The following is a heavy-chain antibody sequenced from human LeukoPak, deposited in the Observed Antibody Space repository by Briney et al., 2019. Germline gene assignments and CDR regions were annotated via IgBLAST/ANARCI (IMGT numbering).Heavy chain of an antibody. CDR2: INPNSGGT. CDR1: GYTFTGYY. Sequence: GASVKVSCKASGYTFTGYYMHWVRQAPGQGLEWMGWINPNSGGTNYAQKFQGRVTMTRDTSTSTVYMELSSLRSEDTAVYYCARDDYGDFWGQGTLVTVSS. CDR3: ARDDYGDF. V-gene: IGHV1-2*02. J-gene: IGHJ4*02.